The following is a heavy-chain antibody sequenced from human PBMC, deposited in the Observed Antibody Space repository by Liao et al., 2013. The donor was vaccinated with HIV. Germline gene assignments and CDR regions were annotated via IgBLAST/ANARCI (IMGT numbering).Heavy chain of an antibody. D-gene: IGHD3-3*01. CDR3: ARELRGEWLDAFDI. CDR1: GDSFSSGSYY. V-gene: IGHV4-61*02. CDR2: IYTSGST. J-gene: IGHJ3*02. Sequence: QLQLQESGSRLVKPSQTLSLICTVSGDSFSSGSYYWSWIRQPAGKGLEWIGRIYTSGSTNYNPSLKSRVTMSVDTSKKQFSLKLSSVTAADTAVYYCARELRGEWLDAFDIWAKGQWSPSLQ.